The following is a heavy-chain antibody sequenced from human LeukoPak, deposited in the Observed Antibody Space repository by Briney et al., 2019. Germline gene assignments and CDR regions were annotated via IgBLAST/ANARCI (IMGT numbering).Heavy chain of an antibody. V-gene: IGHV3-23*01. CDR1: GFTFSNYA. CDR2: ISTNGDGT. J-gene: IGHJ5*02. CDR3: AKDYDSSHYYTGP. D-gene: IGHD3-22*01. Sequence: PGGSLRLSCVASGFTFSNYAFNWVRQAPGKGLEWVSTISTNGDGTHYADSVKGRFTVSRDNSKDTLYLQMDSLRAEDTAIYYCAKDYDSSHYYTGPWGQGTLVTVSS.